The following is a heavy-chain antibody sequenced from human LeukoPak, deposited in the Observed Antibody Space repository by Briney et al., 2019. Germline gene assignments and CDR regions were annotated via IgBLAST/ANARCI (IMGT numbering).Heavy chain of an antibody. J-gene: IGHJ4*02. CDR1: GFSFTSFW. V-gene: IGHV5-51*01. CDR3: ARLGYDNHYYFDY. CDR2: IYPGDSDT. D-gene: IGHD1-14*01. Sequence: GESLKISCKGSGFSFTSFWIGWVRQMPGKGLEWLGMIYPGDSDTRYSPSFQGQVIISADKSISSAYLQWNSLKASDTAMYSCARLGYDNHYYFDYWGQGTLVTVSS.